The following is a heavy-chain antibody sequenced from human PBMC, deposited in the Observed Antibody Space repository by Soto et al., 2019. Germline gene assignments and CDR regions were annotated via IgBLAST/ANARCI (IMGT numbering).Heavy chain of an antibody. V-gene: IGHV1-2*04. CDR2: INPNSDGT. CDR1: GYTFTDYY. D-gene: IGHD1-26*01. J-gene: IGHJ4*02. Sequence: QVQLVQSGTEVKKPGASVKVSCKASGYTFTDYYMHWVRRAPGQGLEWMGWINPNSDGTNYAQKFQGWVTMTRDTSISTADMELSRLTSDDTAVCYCASGKQNQWDGALDDWGQGTLVIVSS. CDR3: ASGKQNQWDGALDD.